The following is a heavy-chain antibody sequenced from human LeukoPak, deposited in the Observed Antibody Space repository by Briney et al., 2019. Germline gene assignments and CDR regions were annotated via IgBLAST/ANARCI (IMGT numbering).Heavy chain of an antibody. CDR1: GGSISSYY. CDR3: ARGPSGGSGHDY. V-gene: IGHV4-4*07. J-gene: IGHJ4*02. D-gene: IGHD3-16*01. Sequence: SETLSLTCTVSGGSISSYYWSWIRQPAGKGLEWIGRIYSSGTTNYNPSLRSRVTMSVDTSKNQFSLNLNSVNAADTAVYYCARGPSGGSGHDYWGQGTLVTVSS. CDR2: IYSSGTT.